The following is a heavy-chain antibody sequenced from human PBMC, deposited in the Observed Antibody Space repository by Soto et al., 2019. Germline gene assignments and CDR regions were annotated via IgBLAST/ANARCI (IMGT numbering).Heavy chain of an antibody. V-gene: IGHV4-4*02. CDR3: ARVSGSYYYGMDV. J-gene: IGHJ6*02. Sequence: PSETMSVTCTVAGGYISSSCWWSWIHKPPGKGLEWIGEIYHSGSTNYNTSLKSRVTIPVDKSKNQFSLKVTSVTAADTAVYYCARVSGSYYYGMDVWGQGTTVTVSS. CDR1: GGYISSSCW. CDR2: IYHSGST.